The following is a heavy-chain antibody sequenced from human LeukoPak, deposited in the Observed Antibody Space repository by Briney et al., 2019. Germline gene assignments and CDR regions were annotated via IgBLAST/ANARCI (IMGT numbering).Heavy chain of an antibody. CDR3: AKKDRYSSGRAEYFQH. D-gene: IGHD6-19*01. Sequence: GGSLRLSCTVSGFTVSSNSMSWVRQAPGKGLEWVSFIYSDNTHYSDSVKGRFTISRDNSKNTVYLQMNSLRADDTAVYYCAKKDRYSSGRAEYFQHWGQGTLVTVSS. V-gene: IGHV3-53*01. J-gene: IGHJ1*01. CDR2: IYSDNT. CDR1: GFTVSSNS.